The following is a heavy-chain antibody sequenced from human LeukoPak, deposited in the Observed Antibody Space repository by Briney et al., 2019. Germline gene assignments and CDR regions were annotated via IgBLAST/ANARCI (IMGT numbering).Heavy chain of an antibody. Sequence: GASVKVSCKASGGTFSSYAISWVRQAPGQGLEWMGWISAYNGNTNYAQKLQGRVTMTTDTSTSTAYMELRSLRSDDTAVYYCAREEYSSSPGYWGQGTLVTVSS. V-gene: IGHV1-18*01. CDR1: GGTFSSYA. CDR3: AREEYSSSPGY. J-gene: IGHJ4*02. CDR2: ISAYNGNT. D-gene: IGHD6-6*01.